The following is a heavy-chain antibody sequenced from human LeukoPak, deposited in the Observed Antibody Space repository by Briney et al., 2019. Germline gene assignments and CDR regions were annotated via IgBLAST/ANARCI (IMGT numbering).Heavy chain of an antibody. CDR2: IDGDGTTT. CDR3: YVHHYYYYMDV. D-gene: IGHD3-16*01. CDR1: GFTFSSYW. J-gene: IGHJ6*03. Sequence: GGSLRLSCAASGFTFSSYWMHWVRQAPGKGLVWVSRIDGDGTTTNYADSVKGRFTISRDNAKNTLYLQINSLSAEDTAVYYCYVHHYYYYMDVWGKGTTVTVSS. V-gene: IGHV3-74*01.